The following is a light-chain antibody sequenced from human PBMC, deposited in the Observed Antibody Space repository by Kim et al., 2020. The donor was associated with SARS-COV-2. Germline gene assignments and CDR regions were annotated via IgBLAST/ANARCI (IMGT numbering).Light chain of an antibody. J-gene: IGKJ1*01. CDR2: AAS. V-gene: IGKV1-39*01. CDR1: QSISSY. Sequence: ASGGDRVTIPCRASQSISSYLNWYQQKPGKAPKLLIYAASSLQSGVPSRFSGSGSGTDFTLTISSLQPEDFATYYCQQSYSTPRTFGQGTKVEIK. CDR3: QQSYSTPRT.